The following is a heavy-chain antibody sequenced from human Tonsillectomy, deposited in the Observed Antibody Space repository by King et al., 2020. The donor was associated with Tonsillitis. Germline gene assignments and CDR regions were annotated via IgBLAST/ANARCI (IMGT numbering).Heavy chain of an antibody. CDR3: AKGWVEMDA. J-gene: IGHJ4*02. CDR2: ISGSAGGT. V-gene: IGHV3-23*04. CDR1: GFTFSSCA. Sequence: VQLVESGGGLVQPGGSLRLSCAASGFTFSSCAMTWVRQAPGMRLEWVSAISGSAGGTSYADSVKGRCTISRDNSKNTLYLQMNSLRAEDTAVYYCAKGWVEMDAWGQGTLVTVSS. D-gene: IGHD5-24*01.